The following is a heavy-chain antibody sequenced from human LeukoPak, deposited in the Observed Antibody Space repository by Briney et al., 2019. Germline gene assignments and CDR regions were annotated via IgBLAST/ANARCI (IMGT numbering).Heavy chain of an antibody. J-gene: IGHJ4*02. CDR1: GFTFSSYS. CDR2: IWYDGSNK. Sequence: GGSLRLSCAASGFTFSSYSMNWVRQAPGKGLEWVAVIWYDGSNKYYADSVKGRFTISRDNSKNTLYLQMNSLRAEDTAVYYCARIYSGYDLFDYWGQGTLVTVSS. D-gene: IGHD5-12*01. V-gene: IGHV3-33*08. CDR3: ARIYSGYDLFDY.